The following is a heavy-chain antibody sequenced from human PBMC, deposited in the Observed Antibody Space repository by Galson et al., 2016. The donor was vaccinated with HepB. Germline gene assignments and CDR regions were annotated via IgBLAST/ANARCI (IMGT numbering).Heavy chain of an antibody. J-gene: IGHJ6*02. CDR3: AKIWGKSSGWYGSSYFQYGMDV. Sequence: SLRLSCAASGFTFSSYAMSWVRQAPGKGLEWVSGISGSGDLKYYADSVKGRFTISRDNPTNTLHLQMKSLRVDDTAVYYCAKIWGKSSGWYGSSYFQYGMDVWGQGTTVSVSS. CDR2: ISGSGDLK. CDR1: GFTFSSYA. D-gene: IGHD6-19*01. V-gene: IGHV3-23*01.